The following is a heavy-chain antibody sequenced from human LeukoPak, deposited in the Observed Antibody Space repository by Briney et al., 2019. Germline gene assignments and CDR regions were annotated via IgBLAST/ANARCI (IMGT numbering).Heavy chain of an antibody. CDR1: GLSFSSYA. J-gene: IGHJ4*02. CDR2: ITLTGSRT. CDR3: AKGKAEAYPYNFDN. Sequence: TGGSLRLSCAASGLSFSSYAMSWVRQAPGKGLEWVATITLTGSRTYFPDSVKGRFTLSRDNSKSMLYLQMDSLRAEDTALYYCAKGKAEAYPYNFDNWGQGILVTVSS. D-gene: IGHD1-1*01. V-gene: IGHV3-23*01.